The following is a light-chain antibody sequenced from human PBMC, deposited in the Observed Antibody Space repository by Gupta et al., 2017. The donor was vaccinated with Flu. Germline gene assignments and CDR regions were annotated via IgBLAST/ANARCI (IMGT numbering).Light chain of an antibody. CDR2: ETS. V-gene: IGKV3D-20*01. CDR3: HQEDNSPLT. CDR1: QKIRSRY. Sequence: EIVSTPSPSTLSLSPGERATLSCGASQKIRSRYLAWYQQRPGLAPMLLIYETSSRANGIPDRFSGSGSGTEFTLTINRLEPEDFAVYYCHQEDNSPLTFGGGTKVEIK. J-gene: IGKJ4*01.